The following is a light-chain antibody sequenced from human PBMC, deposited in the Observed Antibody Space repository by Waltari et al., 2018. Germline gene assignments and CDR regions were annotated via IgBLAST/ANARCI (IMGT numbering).Light chain of an antibody. CDR2: GAS. J-gene: IGKJ2*01. CDR1: QTLTKRY. Sequence: VLTQSPGTLSLSPGERATLSCRASQTLTKRYLAWYQQKPGQAPRLLIYGASSRAAGIPDRFSGSGSGTDFTLIISRLEPEDSAVYYCQQYGSSVLYTFGQGTKVEIK. CDR3: QQYGSSVLYT. V-gene: IGKV3-20*01.